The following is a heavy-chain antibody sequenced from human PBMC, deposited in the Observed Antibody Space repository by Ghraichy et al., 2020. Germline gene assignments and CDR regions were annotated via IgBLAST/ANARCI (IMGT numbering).Heavy chain of an antibody. Sequence: GGSLRLSCAASGFTFSSYAMSWVRQAPGKGLEWVSAVSGSGGTTSYADSVKGRFTMSRDNSKNTLYLQMNSLRAEDTAVYYCAKDALWGYGIAFDIWGQGTMVTVSS. V-gene: IGHV3-23*01. D-gene: IGHD1-14*01. CDR2: VSGSGGTT. CDR1: GFTFSSYA. CDR3: AKDALWGYGIAFDI. J-gene: IGHJ3*02.